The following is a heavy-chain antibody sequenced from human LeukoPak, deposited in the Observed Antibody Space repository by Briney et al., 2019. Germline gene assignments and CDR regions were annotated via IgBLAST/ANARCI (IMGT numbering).Heavy chain of an antibody. CDR2: ISGSGDVI. CDR1: GFTFSDYY. V-gene: IGHV3-11*01. CDR3: AKDGSPPGYSSA. J-gene: IGHJ4*02. Sequence: GGSLRLSCAASGFTFSDYYMTWIRQAPGKGLEWLSYISGSGDVINYADSVKGRFTISRDNARNSLYLQMNSLRAEDTAVYYCAKDGSPPGYSSAWGQGTLVTVSS. D-gene: IGHD6-19*01.